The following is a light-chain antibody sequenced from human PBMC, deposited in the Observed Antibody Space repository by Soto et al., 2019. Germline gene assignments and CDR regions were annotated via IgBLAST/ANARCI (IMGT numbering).Light chain of an antibody. CDR1: SSDVGGYNY. CDR3: TSYAGINLYV. V-gene: IGLV2-8*01. CDR2: EVS. Sequence: QSVLTQPPSASGSPGQSVTISCTGTSSDVGGYNYVSWYQQHPGKAPKLMTYEVSKRPSGVPDRFSGSKSGNTASLTVSGLQAEDEADYYCTSYAGINLYVFGTGTKVTVL. J-gene: IGLJ1*01.